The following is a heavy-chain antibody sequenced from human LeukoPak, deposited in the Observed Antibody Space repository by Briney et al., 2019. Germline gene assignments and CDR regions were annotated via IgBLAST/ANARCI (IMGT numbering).Heavy chain of an antibody. CDR1: GFTFSSYS. Sequence: GGSLRLSCAASGFTFSSYSMNWVRQAPGKGLEWVSSISSSSSYIYYADSVKGRFTISRDNAKNSLYLQMNSLRAEDTAVYYCAEHGITMIGGVWGKGTTVTVSS. CDR2: ISSSSSYI. V-gene: IGHV3-21*01. D-gene: IGHD3-10*02. J-gene: IGHJ6*04. CDR3: AEHGITMIGGV.